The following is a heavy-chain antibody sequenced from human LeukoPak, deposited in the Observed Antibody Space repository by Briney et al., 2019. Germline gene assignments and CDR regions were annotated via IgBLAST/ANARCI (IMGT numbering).Heavy chain of an antibody. CDR1: GGSFTDYY. CDR2: IFYSGLN. V-gene: IGHV4-59*01. Sequence: PSETLSLTCSTSGGSFTDYYWSWVRQTPEKGLEWIGYIFYSGLNNYNPSLKSRVTMSVDTSKNQVSLKLRSVTAADTAVYYCARTTEGYAGGPGYSYYYYMDVWGKGTTVTISS. CDR3: ARTTEGYAGGPGYSYYYYMDV. D-gene: IGHD5-12*01. J-gene: IGHJ6*03.